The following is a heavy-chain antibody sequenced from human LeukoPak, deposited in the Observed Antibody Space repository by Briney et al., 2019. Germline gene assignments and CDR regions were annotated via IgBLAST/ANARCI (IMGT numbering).Heavy chain of an antibody. CDR3: ARASRWWADAFDI. V-gene: IGHV6-1*01. D-gene: IGHD2-15*01. CDR2: TYYRSKYFN. J-gene: IGHJ3*02. Sequence: SQTLSLTCAIPGDSVSSNTAAWNWIRQSPSRGLEWLGRTYYRSKYFNDYAVSVKSRITIIPDTSKSQFSLQLTSVTPEDTAVYYCARASRWWADAFDIWGQGTMVTVSS. CDR1: GDSVSSNTAA.